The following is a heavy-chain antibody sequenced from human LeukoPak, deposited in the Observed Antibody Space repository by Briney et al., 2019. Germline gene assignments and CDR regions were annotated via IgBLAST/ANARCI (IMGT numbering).Heavy chain of an antibody. CDR2: ISSSGSTI. Sequence: PGGSLRLSCAASGFTFSDYYMSWIRQAPGKGLEWVSYISSSGSTIYYADSVKGRFTISRDNAKNSLYLQMNSLRAEDTAVYYCARGSRFGYSYGYGYYYYYMDVWGKGTTVTVSS. D-gene: IGHD5-18*01. CDR3: ARGSRFGYSYGYGYYYYYMDV. V-gene: IGHV3-11*01. CDR1: GFTFSDYY. J-gene: IGHJ6*03.